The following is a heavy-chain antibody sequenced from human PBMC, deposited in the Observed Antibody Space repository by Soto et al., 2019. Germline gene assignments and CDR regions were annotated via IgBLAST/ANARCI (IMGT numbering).Heavy chain of an antibody. CDR1: GGTFRNYA. J-gene: IGHJ4*02. D-gene: IGHD6-13*01. CDR3: AIPLPKQQLVRGAFDH. V-gene: IGHV1-69*01. CDR2: SIPVFVTA. Sequence: QVQLVQSGAEVKKPGSSVKLSCKTSGGTFRNYAINWVRQAPGQGLEWMGGSIPVFVTANYAQTCQGRFTITADESTRTAYMELSSVRSEDTAVYYCAIPLPKQQLVRGAFDHWGQGTLVTVAS.